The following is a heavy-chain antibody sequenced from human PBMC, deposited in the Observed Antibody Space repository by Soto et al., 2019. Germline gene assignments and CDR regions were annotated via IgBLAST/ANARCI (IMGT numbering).Heavy chain of an antibody. CDR3: AKDYSHVLRYFDWLLNWFDP. Sequence: PGGSLRLCCAASGFTFSNAWMHWVRQAPGKGLEWVAVISYDGSNKYYADSVKGRFTISRDNSKNTLYLQMNSLRAEDTAVYYCAKDYSHVLRYFDWLLNWFDPWGQGALVTVSS. D-gene: IGHD3-9*01. CDR1: GFTFSNAW. V-gene: IGHV3-30*18. J-gene: IGHJ5*02. CDR2: ISYDGSNK.